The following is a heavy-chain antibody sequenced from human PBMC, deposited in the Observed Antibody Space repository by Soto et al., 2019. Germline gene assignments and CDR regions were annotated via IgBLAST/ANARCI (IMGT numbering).Heavy chain of an antibody. CDR1: GYSFTDYY. CDR3: ARVGPTGWFDP. J-gene: IGHJ5*02. V-gene: IGHV1-2*02. Sequence: QVHLVQSGAEVKKPGASVKVSCKASGYSFTDYYMHWVRQAPGQGLEWMGWINTKTGGTNYAQRFQDRVTMTGDTSINTAYMELSRLRSDDTAVYYCARVGPTGWFDPWGQGTLVTGPS. CDR2: INTKTGGT.